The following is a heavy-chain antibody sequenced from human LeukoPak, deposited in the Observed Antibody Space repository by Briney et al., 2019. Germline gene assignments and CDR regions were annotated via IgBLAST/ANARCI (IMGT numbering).Heavy chain of an antibody. CDR1: GGSFSGYY. V-gene: IGHV4-34*01. CDR3: ARHRSYSSSSYADLKKGGPYYYYYYGMDV. CDR2: INHSGST. D-gene: IGHD6-13*01. Sequence: RPSETLSLTCAVYGGSFSGYYWSWIRQPPGKGLEWIGEINHSGSTNYNPSLKSRVTISVDTSKNQFSLKLSSVTAADTAVYYCARHRSYSSSSYADLKKGGPYYYYYYGMDVWGQGTTVTVSS. J-gene: IGHJ6*02.